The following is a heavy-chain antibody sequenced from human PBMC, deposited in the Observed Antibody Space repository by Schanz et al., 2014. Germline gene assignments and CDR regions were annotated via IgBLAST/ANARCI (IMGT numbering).Heavy chain of an antibody. CDR3: ARSAGRDFWSGYYTRFDY. CDR2: INTGGGDA. CDR1: EYSFTSYS. Sequence: QVHLVQSGAEVKRPGASVKVSCKASEYSFTSYSMHWVRQAPGQRLEWMGWINTGGGDAKYSQNFQGRVAITRDTSASTAYMELSSLRSDDTAVYYCARSAGRDFWSGYYTRFDYWGQGTLVTVSS. J-gene: IGHJ4*02. V-gene: IGHV1-3*04. D-gene: IGHD3-3*01.